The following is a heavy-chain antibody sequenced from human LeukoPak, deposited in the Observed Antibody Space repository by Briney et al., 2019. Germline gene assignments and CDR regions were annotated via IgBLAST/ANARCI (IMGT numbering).Heavy chain of an antibody. CDR1: GGSISSSSW. CDR3: ARGLGWLQTLFDY. CDR2: IYHSGST. Sequence: SETLSLTCAVSGGSISSSSWWSWVRPPPGKGLEWIGEIYHSGSTNYNPSLKSRVTISVDKSKNQFSLKLSSVTAADTAVYYCARGLGWLQTLFDYWDQGTLVTVSS. D-gene: IGHD5-24*01. V-gene: IGHV4-4*02. J-gene: IGHJ4*02.